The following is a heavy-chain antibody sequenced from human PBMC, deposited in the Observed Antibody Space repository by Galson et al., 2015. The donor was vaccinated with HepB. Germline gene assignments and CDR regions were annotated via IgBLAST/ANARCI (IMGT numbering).Heavy chain of an antibody. D-gene: IGHD3-16*01. Sequence: ETLSLTCTVSGGSISSYYWSWIRQPPGKGLEWIGYIYYSGSTNYNPSLKSRVTISVDTSKNQFSLKLSSVTAADTAVYYCARAGWGNPNDAFDIWGQGTMVTVSS. CDR1: GGSISSYY. V-gene: IGHV4-59*01. CDR3: ARAGWGNPNDAFDI. CDR2: IYYSGST. J-gene: IGHJ3*02.